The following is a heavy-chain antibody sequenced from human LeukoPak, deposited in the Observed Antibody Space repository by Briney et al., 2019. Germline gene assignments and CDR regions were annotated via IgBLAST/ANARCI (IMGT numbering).Heavy chain of an antibody. CDR2: IYYSGST. CDR1: GGSISSSSYY. CDR3: ASQLGGTTFH. J-gene: IGHJ4*02. D-gene: IGHD1/OR15-1a*01. Sequence: SETLSLTCTVYGGSISSSSYYWAWIRQPPGKGLEWIGSIYYSGSTYYNPSVKSRVTIFVDTSKNQFSLKLSSVTAAETAVYYCASQLGGTTFHWGQGTLVTVSS. V-gene: IGHV4-39*07.